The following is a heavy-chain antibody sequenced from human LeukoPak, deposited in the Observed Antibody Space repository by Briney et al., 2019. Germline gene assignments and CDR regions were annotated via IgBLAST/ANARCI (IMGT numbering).Heavy chain of an antibody. Sequence: KPSETLSLTCTVSGGSISSYYWSWIRQPPGKGLEWIGYFYYSGSTNYNPSLKSRVTISVDTSKNQFSLKLSSVTAAGTAVYYCASGFKNSYWYFDLWGRGTLVTVSS. CDR3: ASGFKNSYWYFDL. D-gene: IGHD2/OR15-2a*01. V-gene: IGHV4-59*01. CDR2: FYYSGST. CDR1: GGSISSYY. J-gene: IGHJ2*01.